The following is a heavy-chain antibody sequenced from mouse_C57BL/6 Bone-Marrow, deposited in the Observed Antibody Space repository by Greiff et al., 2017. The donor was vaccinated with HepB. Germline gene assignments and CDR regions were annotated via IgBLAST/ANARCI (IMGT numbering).Heavy chain of an antibody. D-gene: IGHD1-1*01. Sequence: VKLQQSGAELVKPGASVKISCKASGYAFSSYWMNWVKQRPGKGLEWIGQIYPGDGDTNYNGKFKGKATLTADKSSSTAYMHLSSLTSEDSAVYFCARPHYYGSSLFAYWGQGTLVTVSA. CDR1: GYAFSSYW. CDR3: ARPHYYGSSLFAY. J-gene: IGHJ3*01. CDR2: IYPGDGDT. V-gene: IGHV1-80*01.